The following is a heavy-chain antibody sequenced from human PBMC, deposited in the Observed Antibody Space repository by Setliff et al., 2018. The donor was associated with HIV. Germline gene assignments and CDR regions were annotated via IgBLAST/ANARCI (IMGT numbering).Heavy chain of an antibody. CDR2: IFYSGST. D-gene: IGHD1-26*01. Sequence: SETLSLTCTVSGGSVTDISYYWAWIRQPPGKGLQWVGTIFYSGSTYYNPSLKSRVTIPVDTSKNQFSLRLNSVTAADTAVYYCVRDAGDSYLKGFWYFDLWGRGTPVTVSS. CDR3: VRDAGDSYLKGFWYFDL. J-gene: IGHJ2*01. V-gene: IGHV4-39*07. CDR1: GGSVTDISYY.